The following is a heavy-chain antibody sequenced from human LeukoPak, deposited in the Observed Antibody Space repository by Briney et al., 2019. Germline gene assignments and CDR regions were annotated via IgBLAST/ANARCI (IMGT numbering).Heavy chain of an antibody. D-gene: IGHD2/OR15-2a*01. CDR3: AGHRPRNTVDF. V-gene: IGHV4-59*08. Sequence: SETLSLTRTVSGGSISSYYWSWIRQPPGKGLEWIAYISDIGSINYNPSLKSRVTISLDTSKNQFSLKLSSVTAADTAVYYCAGHRPRNTVDFWGQGTLVTVSS. CDR1: GGSISSYY. CDR2: ISDIGSI. J-gene: IGHJ4*02.